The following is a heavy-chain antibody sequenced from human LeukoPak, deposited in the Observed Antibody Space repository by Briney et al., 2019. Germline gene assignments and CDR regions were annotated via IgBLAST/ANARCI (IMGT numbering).Heavy chain of an antibody. D-gene: IGHD3-16*02. J-gene: IGHJ4*02. CDR3: ASHYSSGSYRYTGSFDS. CDR1: GGSFSDYY. CDR2: INHSGTT. V-gene: IGHV4-34*01. Sequence: SETLSLTCAVYGGSFSDYYWSWIRQPPGTGLEWIGEINHSGTTNYSASLKSRVSISVDTPKNQFSLKLNSVTAADAAMYYCASHYSSGSYRYTGSFDSWGQGMLVNVSS.